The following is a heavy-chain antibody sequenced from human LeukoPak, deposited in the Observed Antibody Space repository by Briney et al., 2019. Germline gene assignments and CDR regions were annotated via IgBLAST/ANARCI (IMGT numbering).Heavy chain of an antibody. J-gene: IGHJ6*03. CDR1: GFTFSSYW. Sequence: GGSLRLSCAASGFTFSSYWMSWVRQAPGKGLEWVANIKQDGSEKYYVDSVKGRFTISRDNAKNSLYLQMNSLRAEDTAVYYCARSPHLNIYGSGSFYYYYYMDVWGKGTTVTVSS. V-gene: IGHV3-7*01. CDR3: ARSPHLNIYGSGSFYYYYYMDV. CDR2: IKQDGSEK. D-gene: IGHD3-10*01.